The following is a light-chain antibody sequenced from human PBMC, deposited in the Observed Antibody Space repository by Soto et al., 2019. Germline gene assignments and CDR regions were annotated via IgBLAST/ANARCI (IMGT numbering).Light chain of an antibody. CDR3: QQYNNWPPVT. J-gene: IGKJ1*01. V-gene: IGKV3-15*01. CDR2: GAS. Sequence: EIVMTQSPATLSVSPGERATLSCRASQSVSSNLAWYQQKPGQAPRLLIYGASTRATGIPARFSGSGSGTAFTLTLSSLQSEDFAVYYCQQYNNWPPVTFGQGTKVEIK. CDR1: QSVSSN.